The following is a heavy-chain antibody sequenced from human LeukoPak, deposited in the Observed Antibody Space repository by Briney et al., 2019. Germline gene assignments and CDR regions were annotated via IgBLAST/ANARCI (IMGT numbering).Heavy chain of an antibody. D-gene: IGHD3-10*01. CDR3: ARDTHPMVRGVIQYYYYYGMDV. V-gene: IGHV3-33*01. CDR1: GFTFSSYG. CDR2: IWYDGSNK. Sequence: GGSLRLSCAASGFTFSSYGMHWVRQAPGKGLEWVAVIWYDGSNKYYVDSVKGRFTISRDNSKNTLYLQMNSLRAEDTAVYYCARDTHPMVRGVIQYYYYYGMDVWGQGTTVTVSS. J-gene: IGHJ6*02.